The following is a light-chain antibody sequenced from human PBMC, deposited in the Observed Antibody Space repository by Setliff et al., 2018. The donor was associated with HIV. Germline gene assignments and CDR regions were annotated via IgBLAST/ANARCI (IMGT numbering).Light chain of an antibody. J-gene: IGLJ1*01. V-gene: IGLV2-14*03. CDR2: AVN. CDR3: SSFTSSGKYV. CDR1: SSDVGVNKF. Sequence: QSALTQPASVSGSPGQSITISCTGISSDVGVNKFVSWYQQHPGKAPKVVIYAVNTRPSGVSNRFSGSKSGNTASLTISGLQSEDEADYYCSSFTSSGKYVFATGTKV.